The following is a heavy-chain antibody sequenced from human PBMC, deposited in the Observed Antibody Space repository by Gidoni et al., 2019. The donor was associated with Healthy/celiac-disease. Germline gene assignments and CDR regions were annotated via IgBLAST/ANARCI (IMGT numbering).Heavy chain of an antibody. CDR1: GGSFSGYY. D-gene: IGHD6-13*01. J-gene: IGHJ3*02. CDR2: INHSGST. Sequence: QVQLQQWGAGLLKPSETLSLTCAVYGGSFSGYYWSWIRQPPGKGLEWIGEINHSGSTNYNPSLKSRVTISVDTSKNQFSLKLSSVTAADTAVYYCARGGNRYSSSWYRRSAFDIWGQGTMVTVSS. CDR3: ARGGNRYSSSWYRRSAFDI. V-gene: IGHV4-34*01.